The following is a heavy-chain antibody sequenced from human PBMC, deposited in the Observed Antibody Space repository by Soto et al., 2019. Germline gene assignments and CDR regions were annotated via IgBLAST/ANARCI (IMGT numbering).Heavy chain of an antibody. CDR2: ISAYNGNT. CDR1: GYTFTNYG. D-gene: IGHD3-10*01. CDR3: ARDLYYYGSGTYSGGY. V-gene: IGHV1-18*01. J-gene: IGHJ4*02. Sequence: QVQLVQSGAEVKKPGASVKVSCKASGYTFTNYGFTWVRQAPGQGLEWMGWISAYNGNTNYAQKLQGRVTMTTDTSTSTAYMETRSLTSDDSAVYYCARDLYYYGSGTYSGGYWGQGTLVTVSS.